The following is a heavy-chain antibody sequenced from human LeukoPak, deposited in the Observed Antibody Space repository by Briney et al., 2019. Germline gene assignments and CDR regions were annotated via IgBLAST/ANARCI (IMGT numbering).Heavy chain of an antibody. CDR2: ISGDGGST. CDR3: AKDYRHYDFWSGYPYYFDY. D-gene: IGHD3-3*01. CDR1: GFTFDDYA. V-gene: IGHV3-43*02. J-gene: IGHJ4*02. Sequence: GGSLRLSCAASGFTFDDYAMHWVRQAPGKGLEWVSLISGDGGSTYYADSVKGRFTISRDNSKNTLYLQMNSLRAEDTAVYYCAKDYRHYDFWSGYPYYFDYWGQGTLVTVSS.